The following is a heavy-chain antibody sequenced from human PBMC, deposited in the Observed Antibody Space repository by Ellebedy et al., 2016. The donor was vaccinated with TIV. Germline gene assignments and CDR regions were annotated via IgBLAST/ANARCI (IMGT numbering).Heavy chain of an antibody. J-gene: IGHJ4*02. CDR1: GFYFGDYW. Sequence: GESLKISCAASGFYFGDYWMSWVRQAPGKGLEWVANIKKVGREKNYVDSVRGRFTISRDNAKNSLYLQMSSLRAEDTAVYYCARDGSIAVDGTSDYWGQGTLVTVSS. CDR2: IKKVGREK. V-gene: IGHV3-7*01. D-gene: IGHD6-19*01. CDR3: ARDGSIAVDGTSDY.